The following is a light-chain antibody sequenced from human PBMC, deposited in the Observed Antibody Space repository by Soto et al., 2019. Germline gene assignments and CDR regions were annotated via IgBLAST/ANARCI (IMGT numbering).Light chain of an antibody. CDR3: QQYGSSPQT. CDR1: QSFRGL. J-gene: IGKJ1*01. Sequence: EVVLTQSPVTLSLSPGERATLSCRASQSFRGLLAWYQQKPGQAPRLLIYDAYNRATGIPPRFSGSGSGTDFTLTISSLEPEDSAVYYCQQYGSSPQTFGQGTKVEIK. V-gene: IGKV3-11*01. CDR2: DAY.